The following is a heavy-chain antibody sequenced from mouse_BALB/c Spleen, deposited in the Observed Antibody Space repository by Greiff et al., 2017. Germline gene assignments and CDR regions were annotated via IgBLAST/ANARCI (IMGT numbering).Heavy chain of an antibody. J-gene: IGHJ4*01. CDR3: ARSDDYRYDYYAMDY. Sequence: QVQLKESGAELAKPGASVKISCKATGYTFSSYWIEWVKQRPGHGLEWIGEILPGSGSTNYNEKFKGKATFTADTSSNTAYMQLSSLTSEDSAVYYCARSDDYRYDYYAMDYWGQGTSVTVSS. D-gene: IGHD2-14*01. CDR2: ILPGSGST. CDR1: GYTFSSYW. V-gene: IGHV1-9*01.